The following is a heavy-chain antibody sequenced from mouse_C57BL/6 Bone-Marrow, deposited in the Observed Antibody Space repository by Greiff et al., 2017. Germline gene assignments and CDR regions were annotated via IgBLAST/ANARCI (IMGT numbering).Heavy chain of an antibody. V-gene: IGHV1-81*01. CDR2: IYPRSGNT. CDR3: ARYYYYGSSYAMDC. D-gene: IGHD1-1*01. J-gene: IGHJ4*01. Sequence: VKLMESGAELARPGASVKLSCKASGYTFTSYGISWVKQRTGQGLEWIGEIYPRSGNTYYNEKFKGKATLTADKSSSTAYMELRSLTSADSAVXFCARYYYYGSSYAMDCRGQGTSVTVSS. CDR1: GYTFTSYG.